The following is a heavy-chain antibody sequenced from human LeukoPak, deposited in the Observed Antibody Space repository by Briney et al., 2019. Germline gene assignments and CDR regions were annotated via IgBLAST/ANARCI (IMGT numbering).Heavy chain of an antibody. J-gene: IGHJ6*02. V-gene: IGHV3-30*18. D-gene: IGHD7-27*01. CDR1: GFTFSSYG. Sequence: GGSLRLSCAASGFTFSSYGMHWVRQAPGKGLEWVAVISYDGSNKYYADSVKSRFTISRDNSKNTLYLQMNSLRAEDTAVYYCAKELNGGRYYYYGMDVWGQGTTVTVSS. CDR2: ISYDGSNK. CDR3: AKELNGGRYYYYGMDV.